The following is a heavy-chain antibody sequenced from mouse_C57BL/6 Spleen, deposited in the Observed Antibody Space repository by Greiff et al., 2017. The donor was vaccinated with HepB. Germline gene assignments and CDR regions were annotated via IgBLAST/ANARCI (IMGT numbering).Heavy chain of an antibody. V-gene: IGHV1-5*01. CDR3: TRSGNYYGSIYAMDY. Sequence: VQLQQSGTVLARPGASVKMSCKTSGYTFTSYWMHWVKQRPGQGLEWIGAIYPGNSDTSYNQKFKGKAKLTAVTSASTAYMELSSLTNEDSAVYYCTRSGNYYGSIYAMDYWGQGTSVTVSS. J-gene: IGHJ4*01. CDR2: IYPGNSDT. D-gene: IGHD1-1*01. CDR1: GYTFTSYW.